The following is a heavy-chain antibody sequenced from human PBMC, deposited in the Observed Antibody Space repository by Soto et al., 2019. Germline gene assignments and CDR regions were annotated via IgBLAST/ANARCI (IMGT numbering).Heavy chain of an antibody. D-gene: IGHD2-21*01. CDR3: AKQLFPHTNALDM. CDR2: ISYDGSNQ. Sequence: GGSLRLSCAASGFTFSSYGIHWVRQAPGKGLEWVAVISYDGSNQYYADSVKGRFTISRDNSKNTLYLQMNSPRAEDTAVYYCAKQLFPHTNALDMWGQGTMVTVSS. CDR1: GFTFSSYG. J-gene: IGHJ3*02. V-gene: IGHV3-30*18.